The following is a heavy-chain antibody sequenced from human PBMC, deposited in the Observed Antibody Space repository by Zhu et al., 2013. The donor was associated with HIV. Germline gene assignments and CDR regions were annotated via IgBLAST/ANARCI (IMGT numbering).Heavy chain of an antibody. CDR3: AREFDITMIVVERGGFDY. V-gene: IGHV1-2*02. CDR2: ISPNSGGT. CDR1: GYTFTGYY. D-gene: IGHD3-22*01. J-gene: IGHJ4*02. Sequence: QVQLVQSGAEVKKPGASVKVSCKASGYTFTGYYMHWVRQAPGQGLEWMGWISPNSGGTNYAQKFQGRVTMTRDTSISTAYMELSRLRSDDTAVYYCAREFDITMIVVERGGFDYWGQGTLVTVSS.